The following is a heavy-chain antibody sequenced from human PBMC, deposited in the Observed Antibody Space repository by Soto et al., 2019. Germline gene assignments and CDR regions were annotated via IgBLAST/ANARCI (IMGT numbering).Heavy chain of an antibody. J-gene: IGHJ5*02. CDR3: ARAMVVTQNWFDP. Sequence: SETLSLTCTVSGGSISSSSYYWGWIRQPPGKGLEWIGSIYYSGGTYYNPSLKSRVTISVDTSKNQFSLKLSSVTAADTAVYYCARAMVVTQNWFDPWGQGTLVT. CDR1: GGSISSSSYY. V-gene: IGHV4-39*01. D-gene: IGHD2-21*02. CDR2: IYYSGGT.